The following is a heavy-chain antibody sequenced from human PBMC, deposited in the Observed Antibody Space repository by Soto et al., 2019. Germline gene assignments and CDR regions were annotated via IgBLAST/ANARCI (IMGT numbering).Heavy chain of an antibody. CDR2: IFSNDEK. CDR1: GFSLSNGKVG. V-gene: IGHV2-26*01. Sequence: SGPTLVNPTETLTLTCTVSGFSLSNGKVGVSWIRQPPGKALEWLAHIFSNDEKSYRTSLKSRLTISEDTSKSQVVLTMTNVDPVDTATYYCARIFFVRSVAGGYFYMDVWGKGITDT. D-gene: IGHD6-19*01. J-gene: IGHJ6*03. CDR3: ARIFFVRSVAGGYFYMDV.